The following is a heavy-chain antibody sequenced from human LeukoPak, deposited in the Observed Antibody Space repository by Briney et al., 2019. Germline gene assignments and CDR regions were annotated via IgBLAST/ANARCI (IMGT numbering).Heavy chain of an antibody. CDR1: GYTFTGYY. V-gene: IGHV1-2*02. CDR2: INPNSGGT. CDR3: ARDANIVVVPAASDY. J-gene: IGHJ4*02. Sequence: ASVKVSRKASGYTFTGYYMHWVRQAPGQGLEWMGWINPNSGGTNYAQKFQGRVTMTRDTSISTAYMELSRLRSDDTAVYYCARDANIVVVPAASDYWGQGTLVTVSS. D-gene: IGHD2-2*01.